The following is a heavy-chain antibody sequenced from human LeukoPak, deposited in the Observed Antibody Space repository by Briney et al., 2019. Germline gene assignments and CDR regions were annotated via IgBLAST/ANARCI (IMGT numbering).Heavy chain of an antibody. CDR1: GYTFTDYY. CDR2: MNPNSGGT. Sequence: ASVKVSFKASGYTFTDYYMHWVRQAPGQGLEWMGWMNPNSGGTNYAHKFQGRVTMTRDTSISTAYMELSRLRSDDTAVYYCARDSHPRDSGYFYSFDYWGQGTLVTVSS. D-gene: IGHD3-22*01. V-gene: IGHV1-2*07. CDR3: ARDSHPRDSGYFYSFDY. J-gene: IGHJ4*02.